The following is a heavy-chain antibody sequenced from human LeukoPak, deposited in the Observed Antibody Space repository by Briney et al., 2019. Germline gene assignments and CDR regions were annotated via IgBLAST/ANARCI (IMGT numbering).Heavy chain of an antibody. Sequence: GGSLRLSCAASGFTFSSYAMHWVRQAPGKGLEWVAVISYDGSNKYYADSVKGRFTISRDNSKNTLYLQMNSLRAEDTAVYYCARDSLIFGVVITFDYWGQGNLVTVSS. CDR1: GFTFSSYA. CDR3: ARDSLIFGVVITFDY. CDR2: ISYDGSNK. D-gene: IGHD3-3*01. V-gene: IGHV3-30-3*01. J-gene: IGHJ4*02.